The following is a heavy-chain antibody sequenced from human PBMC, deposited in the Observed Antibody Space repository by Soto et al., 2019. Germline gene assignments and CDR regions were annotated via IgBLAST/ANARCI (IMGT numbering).Heavy chain of an antibody. CDR2: IKQDGSEK. J-gene: IGHJ4*02. D-gene: IGHD5-12*01. V-gene: IGHV3-7*01. CDR1: GFTFSSYW. CDR3: ASRLHEWLN. Sequence: GESLKISCAASGFTFSSYWMSWVRQAPGKGLEWVANIKQDGSEKYYVDSVKGRFTISRDNAKNSLYLQMNSLRAEDTAVYYCASRLHEWLNWGQGTLVTVSS.